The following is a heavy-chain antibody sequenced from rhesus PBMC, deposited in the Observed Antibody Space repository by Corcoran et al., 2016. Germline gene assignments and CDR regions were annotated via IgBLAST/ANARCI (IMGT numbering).Heavy chain of an antibody. CDR3: ARVKYNWNNGRVT. J-gene: IGHJ4*01. Sequence: QLQLQESGPGLVKPSETLSLTCAVSGGSISSSYWSWIRQAPGKGLEWIGYIYGSGSSTTSHPSLKSRVILSVDTSKHQLSLKLTSVTAADTAVYYCARVKYNWNNGRVTWGQGVLVTVSS. CDR2: IYGSGSST. CDR1: GGSISSSY. D-gene: IGHD1-20*01. V-gene: IGHV4-169*01.